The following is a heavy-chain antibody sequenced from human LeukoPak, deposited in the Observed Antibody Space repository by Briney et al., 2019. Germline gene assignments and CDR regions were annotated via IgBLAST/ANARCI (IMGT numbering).Heavy chain of an antibody. Sequence: PSETLSLTCTVSGGSISSSVYYWGWIRQSPGKGLEWIGSIFHSGSTSYNPSLKSRVTISVDTSKKQFSLRLRSVTAADTAVYYRARLPEAGPNLYYYYYMDVWGKGTTVTISS. CDR1: GGSISSSVYY. J-gene: IGHJ6*03. CDR3: ARLPEAGPNLYYYYYMDV. CDR2: IFHSGST. V-gene: IGHV4-39*07.